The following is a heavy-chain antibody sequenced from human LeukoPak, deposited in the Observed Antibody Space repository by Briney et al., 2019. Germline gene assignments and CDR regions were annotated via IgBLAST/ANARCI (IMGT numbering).Heavy chain of an antibody. D-gene: IGHD4-11*01. J-gene: IGHJ5*02. V-gene: IGHV1-18*04. Sequence: ASVKVSCKASGFRFSSFGVSWVRQAPGQGLEWMGWISNYFGVTHYAEKFEDRVTVTVDTSTTTVYMELRSLKYDDTAIYYCAGDSDYSGNGNGDWFDPWGQGTVVIVSS. CDR2: ISNYFGVT. CDR1: GFRFSSFG. CDR3: AGDSDYSGNGNGDWFDP.